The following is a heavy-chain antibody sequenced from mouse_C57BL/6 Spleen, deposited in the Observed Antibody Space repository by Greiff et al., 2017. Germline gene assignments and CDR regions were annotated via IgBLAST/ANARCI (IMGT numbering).Heavy chain of an antibody. CDR1: GYTFTSYW. CDR2: IYPGNSDT. D-gene: IGHD1-1*01. J-gene: IGHJ4*01. Sequence: EVQLQQSGTVLARPGASVKMSCKTSGYTFTSYWMHWVKQRPGQGLEWIGAIYPGNSDTSYNQKFKGKAKLTAVTSTSTAYMELSSLTNEDSAVYYCTTVVATDAMDYWGQGTSVTVSS. V-gene: IGHV1-5*01. CDR3: TTVVATDAMDY.